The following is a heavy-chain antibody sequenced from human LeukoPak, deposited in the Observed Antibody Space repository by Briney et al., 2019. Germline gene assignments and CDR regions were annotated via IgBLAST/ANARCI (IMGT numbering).Heavy chain of an antibody. Sequence: GGSLRLSCAASGFTFSNAWMSWVRQAPGKGLEWVGRIKGKTDGVTTDYAAPVKGRFSISRDDSKSTLYLQMNSLQTEDTAVYYCTADGTRSGIAAPDYWGQGTLVTVSS. CDR3: TADGTRSGIAAPDY. J-gene: IGHJ4*02. CDR2: IKGKTDGVTT. V-gene: IGHV3-15*01. CDR1: GFTFSNAW. D-gene: IGHD6-13*01.